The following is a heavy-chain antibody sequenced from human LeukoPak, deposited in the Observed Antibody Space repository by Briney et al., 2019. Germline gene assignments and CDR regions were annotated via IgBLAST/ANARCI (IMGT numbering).Heavy chain of an antibody. CDR2: ISDTGATT. Sequence: GGSLRLFCAGSGFTFSRYAMSWVRQAPGKGLEWVSAISDTGATTYDADSEKGRFTISRDNSRSTLYLQMNSLRAEDTALYYCAKDTSIGRYCTNGVCSPFDYWGQGTLVTVSS. J-gene: IGHJ4*02. CDR1: GFTFSRYA. CDR3: AKDTSIGRYCTNGVCSPFDY. D-gene: IGHD2-8*01. V-gene: IGHV3-23*01.